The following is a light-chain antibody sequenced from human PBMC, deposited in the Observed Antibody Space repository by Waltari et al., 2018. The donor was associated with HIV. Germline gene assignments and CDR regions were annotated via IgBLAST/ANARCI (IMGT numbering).Light chain of an antibody. V-gene: IGLV2-14*03. CDR2: DVS. CDR1: SHHVGCFNE. J-gene: IGLJ2*01. CDR3: CSYSSSGTVL. Sequence: HSVLTPPASMSVSLGQAITLSCLGSSHHVGCFNEFSWYQQGPDKAPRLVIYDVSNRPSGVSGLFSGSKSGSAASLTISGLQPEDEADYYCCSYSSSGTVLFGGGTRLTVL.